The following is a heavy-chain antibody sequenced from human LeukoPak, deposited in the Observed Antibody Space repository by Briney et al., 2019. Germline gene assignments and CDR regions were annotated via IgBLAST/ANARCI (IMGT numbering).Heavy chain of an antibody. V-gene: IGHV3-9*01. CDR3: AKGRDKYQLLSKNWFDP. J-gene: IGHJ5*02. CDR2: ISGSI. Sequence: GRSLRLSCAASGFTFDDYAMHWVRQAPGKGLEWVSGISGSIGYADSVKGRFTISRHNAKNSLYLQMNSLRAEDTALYYCAKGRDKYQLLSKNWFDPWGQGTLVTVSS. D-gene: IGHD2-2*01. CDR1: GFTFDDYA.